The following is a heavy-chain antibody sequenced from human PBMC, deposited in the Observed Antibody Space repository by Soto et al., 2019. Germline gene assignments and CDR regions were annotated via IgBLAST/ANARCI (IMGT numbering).Heavy chain of an antibody. V-gene: IGHV1-24*01. CDR1: GYTLTELS. CDR3: ASPPGYCISTSCYDFDY. CDR2: FDPEDGET. J-gene: IGHJ4*02. D-gene: IGHD2-2*01. Sequence: GASVKVSCKVSGYTLTELSMHWVRQAPGKGLEWMGGFDPEDGETIYAQKFQGRVTVTEDTSTDTAYMELSSLRSEDTAVYYCASPPGYCISTSCYDFDYWGQGTLVTVSS.